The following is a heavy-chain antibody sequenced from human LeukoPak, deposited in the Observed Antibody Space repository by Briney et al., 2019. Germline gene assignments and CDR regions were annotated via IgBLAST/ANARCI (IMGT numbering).Heavy chain of an antibody. J-gene: IGHJ4*02. CDR3: ARSPRSMVRGVITHDY. D-gene: IGHD3-10*01. CDR2: ISSSSSYI. CDR1: GFTFSSYA. V-gene: IGHV3-21*01. Sequence: GGSLRLSCAASGFTFSSYAMHWVRQAPGKGLEWVSSISSSSSYIYYADSVKGRFTISRDNAKNSLCLQMNSLRAEDTAVYYCARSPRSMVRGVITHDYWGQGTLVTVSS.